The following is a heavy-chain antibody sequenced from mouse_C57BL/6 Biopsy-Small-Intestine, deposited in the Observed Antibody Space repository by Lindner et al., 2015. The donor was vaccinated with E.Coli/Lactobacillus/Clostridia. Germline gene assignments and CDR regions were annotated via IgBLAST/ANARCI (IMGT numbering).Heavy chain of an antibody. Sequence: VQLQESGPELVKPGASVKISCKASGYTFTDYYINWVKQRPGQGLEWIGWIYPGSGKTKYNEKFKGKATFTADTSSNTAYMQLSSLTTEDSAIYYCVKYYNNYGYFDVWGTGTTVTVSS. J-gene: IGHJ1*03. V-gene: IGHV1-84*01. D-gene: IGHD2-5*01. CDR3: VKYYNNYGYFDV. CDR1: GYTFTDYY. CDR2: IYPGSGKT.